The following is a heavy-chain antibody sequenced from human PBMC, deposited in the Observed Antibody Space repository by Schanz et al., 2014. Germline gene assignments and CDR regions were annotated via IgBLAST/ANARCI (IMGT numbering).Heavy chain of an antibody. Sequence: QVQLVQSGVEVKKPGASVKVSCKASGYSFTGYYMHWVRQAPGQGLEWMGRINPNSGGTNYAQKFQGRVTMTRGTSISTAYMELSSLRSDDTAVYYCARELRLEYYFDYWGQGTQVTVSS. CDR2: INPNSGGT. J-gene: IGHJ4*02. D-gene: IGHD4-17*01. CDR3: ARELRLEYYFDY. V-gene: IGHV1-2*02. CDR1: GYSFTGYY.